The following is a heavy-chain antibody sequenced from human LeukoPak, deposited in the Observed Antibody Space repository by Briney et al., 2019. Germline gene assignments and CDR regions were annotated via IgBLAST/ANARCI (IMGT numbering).Heavy chain of an antibody. CDR1: GGSFSGYY. CDR2: INHSGST. V-gene: IGHV4-34*01. J-gene: IGHJ6*03. CDR3: ARLRAGSSSWYFGVGYYYYYMDV. Sequence: SETLSLTCAVYGGSFSGYYWSWIRQPPGKGLEWIGEINHSGSTNHNPSLKSRVTISVDTSKNQFSLKLSSVTAADTAVYYCARLRAGSSSWYFGVGYYYYYMDVWGKGTTVTISS. D-gene: IGHD6-13*01.